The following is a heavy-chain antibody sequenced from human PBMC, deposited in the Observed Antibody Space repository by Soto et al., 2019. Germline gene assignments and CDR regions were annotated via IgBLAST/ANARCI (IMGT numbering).Heavy chain of an antibody. CDR3: ARWYYDILTGYFPGFDY. D-gene: IGHD3-9*01. CDR1: GGSISSGGYY. CDR2: IYYSGST. J-gene: IGHJ4*02. V-gene: IGHV4-31*03. Sequence: QVQLQESGPGLVKPSQTLSLTCTVSGGSISSGGYYWSWIRQHPGKGLEWIGYIYYSGSTYYNPSLKSRVTISVDTSKNQFSLKLSSVTVADTAVYYCARWYYDILTGYFPGFDYWGQGTLVTVSS.